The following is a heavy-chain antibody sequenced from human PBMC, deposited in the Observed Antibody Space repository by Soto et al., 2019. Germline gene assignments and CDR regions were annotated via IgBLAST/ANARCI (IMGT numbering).Heavy chain of an antibody. J-gene: IGHJ4*02. Sequence: QVQLVQSGAEVKKPGASVKVSCKAFGSTFPSYGINWVRQAPGQGLEWMGWVSIHNGNINYVQKFQGRVTMTTDTSTSAAYMGLRGLRSDDKAEYYCASGAGTTAEGSLFDYWGQGTLVTVSS. D-gene: IGHD1-1*01. CDR2: VSIHNGNI. V-gene: IGHV1-18*01. CDR1: GSTFPSYG. CDR3: ASGAGTTAEGSLFDY.